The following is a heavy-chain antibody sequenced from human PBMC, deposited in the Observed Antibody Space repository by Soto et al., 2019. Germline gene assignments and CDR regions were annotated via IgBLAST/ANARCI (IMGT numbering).Heavy chain of an antibody. D-gene: IGHD2-15*01. CDR1: GGSFSGYY. V-gene: IGHV4-34*01. CDR2: INHSGST. J-gene: IGHJ3*02. Sequence: QVQLQQWGAGLLKPSETLSLTCAVYGGSFSGYYWSWIRQPPGKGLEWIGEINHSGSTNYNPSLKSRVTISVDTSKNQFSLKLSSVTAADTAVYYCAAGLVADRAELDIWGQGTMVTVSS. CDR3: AAGLVADRAELDI.